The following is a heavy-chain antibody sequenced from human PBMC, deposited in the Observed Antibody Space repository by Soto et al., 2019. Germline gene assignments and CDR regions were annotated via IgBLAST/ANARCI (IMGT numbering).Heavy chain of an antibody. CDR1: GGSFSGYY. V-gene: IGHV4-34*01. CDR2: INHSGST. D-gene: IGHD6-19*01. Sequence: SETLSLTCAVYGGSFSGYYWSWIRQPPGKGLEWIGEINHSGSTNYNPSLKSRVTISVDTSKNQFSLKLSSVTAADTAVYYCARGRRIAVAGVFDIWGQGTMVTVS. CDR3: ARGRRIAVAGVFDI. J-gene: IGHJ3*02.